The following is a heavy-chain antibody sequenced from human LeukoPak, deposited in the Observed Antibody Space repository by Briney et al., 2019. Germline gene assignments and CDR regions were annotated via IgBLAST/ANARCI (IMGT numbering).Heavy chain of an antibody. CDR1: GFSFSTYG. Sequence: GRSLRLSCAASGFSFSTYGIQWVRQAPGKGLEWVAVISDDGSNKYYADSVKGRFTISRDNSKNTLYLQMNSLRAEDTAVYYCARDLSGGVSSWSAPYNWFDPWGQGTLVTVSS. CDR3: ARDLSGGVSSWSAPYNWFDP. J-gene: IGHJ5*02. V-gene: IGHV3-30*03. D-gene: IGHD6-13*01. CDR2: ISDDGSNK.